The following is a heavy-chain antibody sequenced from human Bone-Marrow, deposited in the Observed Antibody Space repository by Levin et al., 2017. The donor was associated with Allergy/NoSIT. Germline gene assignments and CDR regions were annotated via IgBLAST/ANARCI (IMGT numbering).Heavy chain of an antibody. Sequence: GGSLRLSCVTSGITFSSYAMSWVRQAPGKGLEWVSVISGSGGTTYYADSVKGRFTISRDTSKNTLYLQMNSLRAADTAVYYCAKERLPYCSGSSCYMTDYWGQGTLVTVSS. V-gene: IGHV3-23*01. D-gene: IGHD2-2*02. J-gene: IGHJ4*02. CDR2: ISGSGGTT. CDR1: GITFSSYA. CDR3: AKERLPYCSGSSCYMTDY.